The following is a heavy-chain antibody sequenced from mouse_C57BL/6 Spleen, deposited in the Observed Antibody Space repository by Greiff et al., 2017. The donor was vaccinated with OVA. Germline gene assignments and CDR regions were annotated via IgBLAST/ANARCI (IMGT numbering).Heavy chain of an antibody. Sequence: VQLQQSGPELVKPGASVKISCKASGYTFTDYYMNWVKQSHGKSLEWIGDINPNNGGTSYNQKFKGKATLTVDKSSSTAYMELRSLTSEDSAVYYCARGYPPYWYFDVWGTGTTVTVSS. CDR3: ARGYPPYWYFDV. V-gene: IGHV1-26*01. CDR1: GYTFTDYY. CDR2: INPNNGGT. D-gene: IGHD2-2*01. J-gene: IGHJ1*03.